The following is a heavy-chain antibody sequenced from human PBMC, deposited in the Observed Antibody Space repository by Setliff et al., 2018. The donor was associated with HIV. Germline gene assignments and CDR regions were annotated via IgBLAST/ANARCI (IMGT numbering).Heavy chain of an antibody. CDR3: ARGGPGSSFGYDWFDP. J-gene: IGHJ5*02. CDR1: GYTLTSYY. D-gene: IGHD5-18*01. Sequence: ASVKVSCKASGYTLTSYYVHFVRQAPGQGPEWMGLINPNGGSTNYAQKFEGRVAMTADTSMNNVHMYLSSLSSEDTAIYYCARGGPGSSFGYDWFDPWGQGTPVTVSS. CDR2: INPNGGST. V-gene: IGHV1-46*01.